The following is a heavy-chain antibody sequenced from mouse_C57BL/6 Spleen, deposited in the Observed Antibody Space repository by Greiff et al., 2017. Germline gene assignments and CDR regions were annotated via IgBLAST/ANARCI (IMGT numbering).Heavy chain of an antibody. Sequence: QVQLQQPGAELVRPGSSVKLSCKASGYTFTSYWLDWVKQRPGQGLEWIGNIYPYDSETNYNQKFKDKATLTVDKSSSTAYMQLSRLTSEDSAVYYCARKGQGFAYWGQGTLVTVSA. J-gene: IGHJ3*01. V-gene: IGHV1-61*01. CDR3: ARKGQGFAY. D-gene: IGHD3-3*01. CDR1: GYTFTSYW. CDR2: IYPYDSET.